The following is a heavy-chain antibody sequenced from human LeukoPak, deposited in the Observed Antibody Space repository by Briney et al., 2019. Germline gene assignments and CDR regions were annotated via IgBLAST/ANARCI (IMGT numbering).Heavy chain of an antibody. CDR1: GFTFSSYA. Sequence: GGSLRLSCAASGFTFSSYAMSWVRQAPRKGLEWVSAISGSGGSTYYADSVKGRFTISRDNSKNTLYLQMNSLRAEDTAVYYCAKVRRGPVPAASCFDYWGQGTLVTVSS. J-gene: IGHJ4*02. V-gene: IGHV3-23*01. D-gene: IGHD2-2*01. CDR2: ISGSGGST. CDR3: AKVRRGPVPAASCFDY.